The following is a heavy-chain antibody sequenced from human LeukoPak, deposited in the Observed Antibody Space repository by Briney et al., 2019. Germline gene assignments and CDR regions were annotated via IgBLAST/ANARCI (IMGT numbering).Heavy chain of an antibody. V-gene: IGHV3-33*01. J-gene: IGHJ4*02. CDR1: GFTFSSYD. CDR2: IWYDGSNE. Sequence: GGSLRLSCAASGFTFSSYDMHWVRQAPGKGLEWVAVIWYDGSNEYYADSVKGRFIISRDNSKNTLYLQMNSLRVEDTAVYYCVRDFRSADYWGQGTLVTVSS. CDR3: VRDFRSADY.